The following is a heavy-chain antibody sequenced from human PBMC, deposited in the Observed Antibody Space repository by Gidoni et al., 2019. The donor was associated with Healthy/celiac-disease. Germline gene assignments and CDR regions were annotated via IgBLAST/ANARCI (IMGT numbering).Heavy chain of an antibody. V-gene: IGHV4-34*01. CDR1: GRSFSGYY. CDR3: ARGLAAAKSPFKY. J-gene: IGHJ4*02. CDR2: INHSGST. D-gene: IGHD6-13*01. Sequence: QVQLQQWGAGLLKPSETLSLTCAVYGRSFSGYYWSWIRQPPGKGLEWIGEINHSGSTNYNPSLKSRVTISVDTSKNQFSLKLSSVTAADTAVYYCARGLAAAKSPFKYWGQGTLVTVSS.